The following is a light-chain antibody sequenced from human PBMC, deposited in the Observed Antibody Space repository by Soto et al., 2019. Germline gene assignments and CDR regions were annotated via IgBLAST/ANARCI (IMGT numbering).Light chain of an antibody. CDR2: HAS. Sequence: DTQMTQSPSSLSASVGDRVTITCQASQGIAKYLHWYQQKPGKAPKLLIYHASNLQTGVPSRFSGSGSGTDVTFTISSLQPEDIATYYCQQSDNRPLSFGGGTKVEI. J-gene: IGKJ4*01. CDR3: QQSDNRPLS. V-gene: IGKV1-33*01. CDR1: QGIAKY.